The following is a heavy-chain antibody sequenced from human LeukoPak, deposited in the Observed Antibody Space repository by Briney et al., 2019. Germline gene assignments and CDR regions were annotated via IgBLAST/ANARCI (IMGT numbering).Heavy chain of an antibody. CDR1: GGSFSGYY. CDR3: ARGDCSGGSCDPYFDY. J-gene: IGHJ4*02. Sequence: KPSETLSLTCAVYGGSFSGYYWSWIRQPPGKGLEWIGEINHSGSTNYNPSLKSRVTISVDRSKNQFSLKLSSVTAADTAVYYCARGDCSGGSCDPYFDYWGQGTLVTVSS. V-gene: IGHV4-34*01. D-gene: IGHD2-15*01. CDR2: INHSGST.